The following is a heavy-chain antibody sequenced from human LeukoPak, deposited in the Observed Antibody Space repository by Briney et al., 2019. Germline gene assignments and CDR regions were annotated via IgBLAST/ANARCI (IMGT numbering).Heavy chain of an antibody. CDR2: INHSGST. CDR3: ARDPIRERDDY. Sequence: SETLSLTCAVYGGSFSGYYWTWIRQPPGKGLEWIGEINHSGSTNYNSSLKSRVSIAVDTSKNQLSLRLSSVTAADTAVYYCARDPIRERDDYWGQGTLVTVSS. CDR1: GGSFSGYY. V-gene: IGHV4-34*01. D-gene: IGHD3-9*01. J-gene: IGHJ4*02.